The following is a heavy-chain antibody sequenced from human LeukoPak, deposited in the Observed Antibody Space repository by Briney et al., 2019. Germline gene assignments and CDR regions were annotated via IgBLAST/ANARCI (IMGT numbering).Heavy chain of an antibody. CDR3: ARGRAAAGNYWYFDL. D-gene: IGHD6-13*01. V-gene: IGHV4-61*02. CDR2: IYTSGST. J-gene: IGHJ2*01. Sequence: SETLSLTCTVSGYSISSGSYYWSWIRQPAGKGLEWIGRIYTSGSTNYNPSLKSRVTISVDTSKNQFSLKLSSVTAADTAVYYCARGRAAAGNYWYFDLWGRGTLVTVSS. CDR1: GYSISSGSYY.